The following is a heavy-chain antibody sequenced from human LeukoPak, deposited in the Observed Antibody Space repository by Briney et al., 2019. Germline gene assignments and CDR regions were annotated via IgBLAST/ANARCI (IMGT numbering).Heavy chain of an antibody. D-gene: IGHD5-18*01. Sequence: GGSLRLSCAASGFTFSTYGMHWVRQAPGKGLERVAFIRYDGNNKDYADSEKGRFTISRDNSKNTLYLQMNSLRAEDTAVYYCAKGGGYSYGNYYYYMDVWGKGTTVTVSS. CDR3: AKGGGYSYGNYYYYMDV. CDR2: IRYDGNNK. V-gene: IGHV3-30*02. CDR1: GFTFSTYG. J-gene: IGHJ6*03.